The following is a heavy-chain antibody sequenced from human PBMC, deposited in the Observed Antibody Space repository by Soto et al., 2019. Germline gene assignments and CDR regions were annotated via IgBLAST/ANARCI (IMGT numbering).Heavy chain of an antibody. D-gene: IGHD1-26*01. CDR1: GFTFSSYG. J-gene: IGHJ4*02. CDR2: ISYDGSNK. CDR3: AKDPRYAGYDAPGEPPSFDY. Sequence: QVQLVESGGGVVQPGRSLRLSCAASGFTFSSYGMHWVRQAPGKGLEWVAVISYDGSNKYYADSVKGRFTISRDNSKNTLYLQMNSLRAEDTAVYYCAKDPRYAGYDAPGEPPSFDYWVQGTLVTVSS. V-gene: IGHV3-30*18.